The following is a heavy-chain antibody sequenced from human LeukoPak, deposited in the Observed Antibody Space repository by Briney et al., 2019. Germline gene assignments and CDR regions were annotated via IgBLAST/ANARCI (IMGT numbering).Heavy chain of an antibody. D-gene: IGHD6-13*01. J-gene: IGHJ4*02. Sequence: ASVKVSCKASGYTFTSYDINWVRQATGQGLEWMGWMNPNSGNTGYAQKFQGRVTMTRNTSISTAYMELRSLRSEDPAVYYCARAQGGSSWYYFDYWGQGTLVTVSS. CDR1: GYTFTSYD. V-gene: IGHV1-8*01. CDR2: MNPNSGNT. CDR3: ARAQGGSSWYYFDY.